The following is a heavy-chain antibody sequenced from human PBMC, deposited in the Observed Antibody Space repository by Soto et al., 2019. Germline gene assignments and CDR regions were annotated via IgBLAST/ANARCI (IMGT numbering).Heavy chain of an antibody. CDR2: IIPIFGTA. V-gene: IGHV1-69*13. CDR1: GGTFSSYA. D-gene: IGHD3-10*01. J-gene: IGHJ4*02. Sequence: SVKVSCKASGGTFSSYAISWVRQAPGQGLEWMGGIIPIFGTANYAQKFQGRVTITADGSTSTAYMELSSLRSEDTAVYYCAREYYYGSGSLQPPFDYWGQGTLVTVSS. CDR3: AREYYYGSGSLQPPFDY.